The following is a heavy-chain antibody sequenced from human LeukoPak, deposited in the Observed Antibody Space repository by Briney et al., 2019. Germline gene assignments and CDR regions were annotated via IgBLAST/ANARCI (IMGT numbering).Heavy chain of an antibody. D-gene: IGHD3-10*01. CDR1: GFSFTNYA. J-gene: IGHJ4*02. CDR3: ARGGYGSGSLLVGFDY. V-gene: IGHV3-23*01. CDR2: MKGGGET. Sequence: GGSLRLSCAASGFSFTNYAMSWVRQAPARGPEWLSSMKGGGETFYADSVKGRFTLSRDDSRNTVYLQLNNLRVEDTAIYYCARGGYGSGSLLVGFDYWGQGTLVTVSS.